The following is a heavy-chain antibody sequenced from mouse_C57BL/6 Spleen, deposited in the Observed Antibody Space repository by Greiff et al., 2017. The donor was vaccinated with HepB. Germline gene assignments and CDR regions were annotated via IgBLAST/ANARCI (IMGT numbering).Heavy chain of an antibody. Sequence: EVQLQQSGPGLVKPSQSLSLTCSVTGYSITSGYYWNWIRQFPGNKLEWMGYISYDGSNNYNPSLKNRISITRDTSKNQFFLKLNSVTTEDTATYYCARIYYGSSYVLYAMDYWGQGTSVTVSS. D-gene: IGHD1-1*01. CDR1: GYSITSGYY. V-gene: IGHV3-6*01. CDR2: ISYDGSN. CDR3: ARIYYGSSYVLYAMDY. J-gene: IGHJ4*01.